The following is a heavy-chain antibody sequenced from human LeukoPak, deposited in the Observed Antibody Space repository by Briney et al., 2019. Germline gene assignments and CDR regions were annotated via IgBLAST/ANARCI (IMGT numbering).Heavy chain of an antibody. J-gene: IGHJ4*02. D-gene: IGHD3-16*01. V-gene: IGHV3-30*18. CDR3: VKDRRGVSYVHYFDS. CDR1: GFNFSRYG. Sequence: GTSLRLSCEAFGFNFSRYGMHWVRQAPGKGLEWVGVISSDETNQFYADSVKGQFTISRDNSNNTVFLNMNTLKPDDTAVYYCVKDRRGVSYVHYFDSWGRGALVTVSS. CDR2: ISSDETNQ.